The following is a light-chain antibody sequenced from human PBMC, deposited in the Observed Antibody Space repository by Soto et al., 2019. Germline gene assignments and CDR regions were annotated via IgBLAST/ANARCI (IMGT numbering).Light chain of an antibody. J-gene: IGLJ1*01. CDR2: DVS. V-gene: IGLV2-14*03. CDR3: SSYTSTSTLYV. Sequence: QSALTQPASVSGSPGQSITISCTGTSSDIGGYNNVSWYQQLPGKVPKLIIYDVSNRPSGVSDRFSGSKSGNAASLTISGLQDEDDADYSCSSYTSTSTLYVFGTGTKLTVL. CDR1: SSDIGGYNN.